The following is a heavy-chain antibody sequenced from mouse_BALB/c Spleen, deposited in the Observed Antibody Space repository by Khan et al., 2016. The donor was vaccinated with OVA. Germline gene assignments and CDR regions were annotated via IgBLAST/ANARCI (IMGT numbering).Heavy chain of an antibody. CDR3: AKVTPDYYSMDD. J-gene: IGHJ4*01. V-gene: IGHV2-3*01. D-gene: IGHD1-1*01. CDR1: GFSLTSYG. CDR2: IWGDGST. Sequence: QVQLKQSGPGLVAPSQSLSITCTVSGFSLTSYGVNWVRQPPGEGLEWLGVIWGDGSTNYHSTLKSRLIISKDSSKRQVFLTLNSLQTDDTATYYCAKVTPDYYSMDDWGQGTSVTVST.